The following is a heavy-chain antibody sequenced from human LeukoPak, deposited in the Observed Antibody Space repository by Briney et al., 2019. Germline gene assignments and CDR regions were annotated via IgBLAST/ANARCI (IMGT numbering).Heavy chain of an antibody. Sequence: GASVKVSCKASGGTFSSYAISWVRQAPGQGLEWMGGIIPIFGTANYAQKFQGRVTITADESTSTAYMELSSLRSEDTAVYYCARGGLGYDSSGSPDFDYWGQGTLVTVSS. CDR1: GGTFSSYA. CDR3: ARGGLGYDSSGSPDFDY. V-gene: IGHV1-69*13. J-gene: IGHJ4*02. CDR2: IIPIFGTA. D-gene: IGHD3-22*01.